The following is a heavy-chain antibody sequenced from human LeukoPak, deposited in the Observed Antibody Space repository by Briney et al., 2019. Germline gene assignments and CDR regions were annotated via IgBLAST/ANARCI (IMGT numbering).Heavy chain of an antibody. J-gene: IGHJ3*02. V-gene: IGHV4-38-2*02. Sequence: SETLSLTCTVSGYSISSGYYWGWIRQPPGKGLEWIGSIYHSGSTYYNPSLKSRVTISVDTPKNQFSLKLSSVTAADTAVYYCRTVSSHDAFDIWGQGTMATVSS. CDR1: GYSISSGYY. CDR3: RTVSSHDAFDI. D-gene: IGHD1-1*01. CDR2: IYHSGST.